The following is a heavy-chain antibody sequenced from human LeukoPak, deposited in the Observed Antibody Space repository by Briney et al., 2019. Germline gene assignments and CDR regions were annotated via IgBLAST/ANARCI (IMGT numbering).Heavy chain of an antibody. V-gene: IGHV4-34*01. J-gene: IGHJ5*02. Sequence: PSETLSLTCAVYGGSFSGYYWSWIRQPPGKGLEWIGEINHSGSTNYNPYLKSRVSISVDTSKNQFSLKLSSVTAADTAVYYCARGVRYCSSTSCLNWFDPWGQGTLVTVSS. D-gene: IGHD2-2*01. CDR2: INHSGST. CDR3: ARGVRYCSSTSCLNWFDP. CDR1: GGSFSGYY.